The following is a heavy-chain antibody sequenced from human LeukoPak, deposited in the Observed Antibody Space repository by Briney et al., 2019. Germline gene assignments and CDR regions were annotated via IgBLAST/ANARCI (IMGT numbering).Heavy chain of an antibody. CDR2: ISYHGRNE. CDR1: GFTVSDYA. J-gene: IGHJ3*01. D-gene: IGHD3-22*01. V-gene: IGHV3-30*04. CDR3: ARGEAYYDRNGLPGAALDF. Sequence: GGSLRLSCAASGFTVSDYAMHWVRQAPGKGLEWLTVISYHGRNEYYADSVTGRFTISRDNSKNTVSLQLNSLRVEDAAVYYCARGEAYYDRNGLPGAALDFWGLGTLVTVSS.